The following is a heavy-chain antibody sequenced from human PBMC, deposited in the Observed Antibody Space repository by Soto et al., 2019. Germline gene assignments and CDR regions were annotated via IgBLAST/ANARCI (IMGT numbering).Heavy chain of an antibody. CDR1: GYTFTSYV. J-gene: IGHJ4*02. D-gene: IGHD3-10*01. CDR2: INPNSGNT. Sequence: ASVKVSCKASGYTFTSYVMHWVRQAPGQRLEWMGWINPNSGNTNYAQKFQGWVTMTRDTSISTAYMELSRLRSDDTAVYYCASGILWFDYWGQGTLVTVSS. CDR3: ASGILWFDY. V-gene: IGHV1-2*04.